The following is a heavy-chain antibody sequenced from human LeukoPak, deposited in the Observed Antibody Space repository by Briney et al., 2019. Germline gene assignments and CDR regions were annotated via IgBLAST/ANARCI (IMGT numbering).Heavy chain of an antibody. CDR1: GDSVSSNSAA. CDR2: TYYRSKWYN. V-gene: IGHV6-1*01. CDR3: ARDCWVRSSSETRNYYYGMDV. J-gene: IGHJ6*02. Sequence: SQTLSLTCAISGDSVSSNSAAWNWIRQSPSRGLEWLGRTYYRSKWYNDYAVSVKSRITINQDTSKNELSLQLNSLTPEDTAVYSCARDCWVRSSSETRNYYYGMDVWGQGTSVTVSS. D-gene: IGHD6-6*01.